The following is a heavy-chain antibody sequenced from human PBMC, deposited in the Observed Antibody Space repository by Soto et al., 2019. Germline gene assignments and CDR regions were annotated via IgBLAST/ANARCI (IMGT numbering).Heavy chain of an antibody. CDR3: ATRGYEKNGFDY. V-gene: IGHV3-21*01. Sequence: EVQLVESGGGLVKPGGSLRLSCAASGFTFSSYSMNWVRQAPGKGLEWVSSISSSSSYIYYADSVKGRFTISRDNAKNSLYLQMNSLRAEDTAVYYCATRGYEKNGFDYWGQGTLVTVSS. CDR2: ISSSSSYI. J-gene: IGHJ4*02. D-gene: IGHD5-12*01. CDR1: GFTFSSYS.